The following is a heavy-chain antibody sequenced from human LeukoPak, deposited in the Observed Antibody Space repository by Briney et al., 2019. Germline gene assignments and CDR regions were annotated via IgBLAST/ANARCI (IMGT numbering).Heavy chain of an antibody. CDR3: ARSRGYFDLPHY. J-gene: IGHJ4*02. V-gene: IGHV1-46*01. CDR2: INPSGGST. D-gene: IGHD3-22*01. CDR1: GYTFTSYY. Sequence: ASVKVSCKASGYTFTSYYMHWVRQAPGQGLEWMGIINPSGGSTSYAQKFQGRVTMTRDTSISTAYMELSRLRSDDTAVYYCARSRGYFDLPHYWGQGTLVTVSS.